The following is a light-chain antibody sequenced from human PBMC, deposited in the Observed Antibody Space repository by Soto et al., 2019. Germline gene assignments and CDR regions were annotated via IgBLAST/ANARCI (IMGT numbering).Light chain of an antibody. J-gene: IGKJ1*01. CDR1: QGIGNA. CDR2: AAS. CDR3: LQDYNYPRT. Sequence: IQMTQSPSSLSASVGDRVTISCRASQGIGNALGWYQQKPGKAPKLLIYAASSLQSGVPSRFSGSGSGTDFTLTISSLQPEDFATYYCLQDYNYPRTFGQGTKVDIK. V-gene: IGKV1-6*01.